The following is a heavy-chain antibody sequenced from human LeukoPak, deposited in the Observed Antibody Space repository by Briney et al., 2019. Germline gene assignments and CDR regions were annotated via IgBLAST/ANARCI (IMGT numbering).Heavy chain of an antibody. CDR3: VRGQLWSYYHDY. V-gene: IGHV3-74*01. Sequence: GGSLRLSCAASGFTFSSYWLHWVRQAPGKGLVWVSRIKGDERSTNYAVSVKGRFTISRDNAKNTVYLEMNSLRAEDTAVYYCVRGQLWSYYHDYWGQGTLVTVSS. D-gene: IGHD5-18*01. CDR2: IKGDERST. CDR1: GFTFSSYW. J-gene: IGHJ4*02.